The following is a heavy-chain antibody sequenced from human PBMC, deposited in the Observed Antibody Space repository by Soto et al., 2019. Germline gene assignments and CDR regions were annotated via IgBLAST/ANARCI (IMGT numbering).Heavy chain of an antibody. CDR2: ISYDGSNK. J-gene: IGHJ5*02. Sequence: QVQLVQSGGGVVQPGRSLRLSCAASGFTFSSYGMHWVRQAPGKGLEWVAVISYDGSNKYYADSVKGRFTISRDNSKNTLYLQMNSLRAEDTAVYYCAKDYTVGATNVFDPWRQGTLVTVSS. CDR1: GFTFSSYG. CDR3: AKDYTVGATNVFDP. D-gene: IGHD1-26*01. V-gene: IGHV3-30*18.